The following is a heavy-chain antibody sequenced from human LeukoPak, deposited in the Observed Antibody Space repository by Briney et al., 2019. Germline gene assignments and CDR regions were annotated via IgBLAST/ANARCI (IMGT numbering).Heavy chain of an antibody. Sequence: PSETLSLTCTVSGGSINGYYWNWLRQPPGKGLEWIGYIYYSGSTNYNPSLKSRVTISVDTSKNHFSLKLSSVTAADTAVYYCARVTTVAGSDYFDYWGQGTPVTVSS. CDR3: ARVTTVAGSDYFDY. CDR1: GGSINGYY. D-gene: IGHD6-19*01. CDR2: IYYSGST. J-gene: IGHJ4*02. V-gene: IGHV4-59*01.